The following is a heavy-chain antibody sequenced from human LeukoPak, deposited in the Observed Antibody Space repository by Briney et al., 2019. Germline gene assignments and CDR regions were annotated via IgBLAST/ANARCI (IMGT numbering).Heavy chain of an antibody. CDR1: GFTFSDYW. D-gene: IGHD6-6*01. V-gene: IGHV3-7*01. CDR2: IKQDGSEK. J-gene: IGHJ4*02. CDR3: ARRGGSSSRRSPIDY. Sequence: GGSLRLSCAASGFTFSDYWMTWVRQAPGKGPEWVANIKQDGSEKYYVDSVRGRFTISKDNAKNSLFLQMNSLRVEDTAVYYCARRGGSSSRRSPIDYWGQGTLVTVSS.